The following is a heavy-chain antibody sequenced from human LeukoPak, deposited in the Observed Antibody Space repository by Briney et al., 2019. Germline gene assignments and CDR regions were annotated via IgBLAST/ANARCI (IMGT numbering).Heavy chain of an antibody. Sequence: GGSLRLSCAASGFTFSSYAMHWVRQAPGKGLEWVAVISYDGSNKYYADSVKGRFTISRDNSKNTLYLQMNSLRAEDTALYYCARGVRNFDYWGQGTLVTVSS. CDR3: ARGVRNFDY. CDR1: GFTFSSYA. D-gene: IGHD1-1*01. J-gene: IGHJ4*02. V-gene: IGHV3-30-3*01. CDR2: ISYDGSNK.